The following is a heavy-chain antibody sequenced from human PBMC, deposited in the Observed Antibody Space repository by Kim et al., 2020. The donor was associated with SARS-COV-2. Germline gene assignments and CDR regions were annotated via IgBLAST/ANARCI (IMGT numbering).Heavy chain of an antibody. D-gene: IGHD3-3*01. CDR2: IYYSGST. V-gene: IGHV4-59*08. J-gene: IGHJ4*02. Sequence: SETLSLTCTVSGGSISSYYWSWIRQPPGKGLEWIGYIYYSGSTNYNPSLKSRVTISVDTSKNQFSLKLTSVTAADTAVYYCARHHDFWSGYYYFDYWGQGTLVTVSS. CDR1: GGSISSYY. CDR3: ARHHDFWSGYYYFDY.